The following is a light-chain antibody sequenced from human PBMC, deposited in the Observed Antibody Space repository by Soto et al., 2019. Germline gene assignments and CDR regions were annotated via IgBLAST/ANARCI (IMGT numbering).Light chain of an antibody. J-gene: IGLJ3*02. CDR3: LLYYSGPRV. CDR1: TGAVTSGHY. Sequence: QAVVTQEPSLTVSPGGTVTLTCGSSTGAVTSGHYPYWFQQKPGQAPRTLIYDTSDKHSWTPARFSGSLLGGKAALTLTGAQPEDEAEYYCLLYYSGPRVFGGGTQLTVL. V-gene: IGLV7-46*01. CDR2: DTS.